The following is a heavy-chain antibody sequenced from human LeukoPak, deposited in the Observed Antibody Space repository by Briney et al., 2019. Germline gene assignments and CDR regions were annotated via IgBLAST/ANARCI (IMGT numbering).Heavy chain of an antibody. CDR3: AKRVPYTSSSVYFDY. CDR2: ISDDGRST. V-gene: IGHV3-23*01. J-gene: IGHJ4*02. Sequence: PGGSLRLSCAASGFTFSSYGTSWVRQAPGKGLEWVSSISDDGRSTHYADSVKGRFTISKDNSKNTMYLQMNNLRAEDTAIYYCAKRVPYTSSSVYFDYWGQGTLVTVSS. D-gene: IGHD6-6*01. CDR1: GFTFSSYG.